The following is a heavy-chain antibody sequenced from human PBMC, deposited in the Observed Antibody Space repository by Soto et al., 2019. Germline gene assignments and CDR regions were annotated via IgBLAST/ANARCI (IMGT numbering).Heavy chain of an antibody. J-gene: IGHJ4*02. CDR3: ARAWGAATGYYFDY. CDR2: IYYSGST. V-gene: IGHV4-59*01. CDR1: GGSISSYY. Sequence: SETLSLTCTVSGGSISSYYWSWIRQPPGKGLEWIGYIYYSGSTNYNPSLKSRVTISVDTSKNQFSLKLSSVTAADTAVYYCARAWGAATGYYFDYWGQGTLVTVSS. D-gene: IGHD2-15*01.